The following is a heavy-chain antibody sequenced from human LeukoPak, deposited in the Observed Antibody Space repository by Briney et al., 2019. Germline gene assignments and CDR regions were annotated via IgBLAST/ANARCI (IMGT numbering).Heavy chain of an antibody. D-gene: IGHD1-26*01. J-gene: IGHJ4*02. CDR3: ARDVVGATYFD. Sequence: GGSLRLSCAASGFTVSSNYMTWVRQAPGKGLEWVSIIYSGGSTSYADSVKGRFTISRDNSKNTLYLQMNSLRAEDTAVYYCARDVVGATYFDWGQGTLVTVCS. V-gene: IGHV3-53*01. CDR2: IYSGGST. CDR1: GFTVSSNY.